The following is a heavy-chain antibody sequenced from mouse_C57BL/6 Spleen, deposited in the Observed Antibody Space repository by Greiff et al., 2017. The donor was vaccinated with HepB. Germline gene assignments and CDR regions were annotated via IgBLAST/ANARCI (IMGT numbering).Heavy chain of an antibody. Sequence: VQLQQPGAELVMPGASVKLSCKASGYTFTSYWMHWVKQRPGQGLEWIGEIDPSDSYTNYNQKFKGKSTLTVDKSSSTAYMQLSSLTSEDSAVYYCARRGMDYWGQGTSVTVSS. CDR3: ARRGMDY. V-gene: IGHV1-69*01. J-gene: IGHJ4*01. CDR1: GYTFTSYW. CDR2: IDPSDSYT.